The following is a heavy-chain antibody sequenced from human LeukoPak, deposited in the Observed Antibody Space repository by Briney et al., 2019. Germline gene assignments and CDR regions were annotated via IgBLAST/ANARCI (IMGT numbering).Heavy chain of an antibody. D-gene: IGHD3-10*02. CDR3: AELGITMIGGV. CDR1: GFTFRSYE. CDR2: ISSSGSTI. J-gene: IGHJ6*04. V-gene: IGHV3-48*03. Sequence: PGGSLRLSCAASGFTFRSYEMNWVRQAPGKGLEGVSYISSSGSTIYYADSVKGRFTISRDNAKNSLYLQMNSLRAEDTAVYYCAELGITMIGGVWGEGTTVTISS.